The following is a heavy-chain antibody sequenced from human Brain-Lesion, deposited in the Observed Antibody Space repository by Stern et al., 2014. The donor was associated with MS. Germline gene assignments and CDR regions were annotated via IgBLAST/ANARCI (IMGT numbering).Heavy chain of an antibody. CDR2: IFNNGST. Sequence: VQLVESGPGLVKPSQTLSLSCTVSGGSISSGGYYWSWIRQPAGKGLEWIGRIFNNGSTSYNPSLQSRVTISIDTSKNQFSLRLNSMTAADTAVYYCARGRVVPGFQYYATDVWGQGTTVIVSS. CDR1: GGSISSGGYY. J-gene: IGHJ6*02. CDR3: ARGRVVPGFQYYATDV. V-gene: IGHV4-61*02. D-gene: IGHD2-2*01.